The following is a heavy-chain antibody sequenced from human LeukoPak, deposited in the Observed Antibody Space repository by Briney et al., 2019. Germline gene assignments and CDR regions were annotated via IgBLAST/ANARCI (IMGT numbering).Heavy chain of an antibody. V-gene: IGHV3-74*01. CDR1: VISFNNYW. Sequence: GGSLRLSCAASVISFNNYWMHWVRQAPGKGLVWVSRVNSDGSSTVYADSVKGRFTISRDNARTTVYLQMSSLRLDDTATYYCATGLGHYYDYWGQGSLVSVSS. D-gene: IGHD3-22*01. CDR3: ATGLGHYYDY. J-gene: IGHJ4*02. CDR2: VNSDGSST.